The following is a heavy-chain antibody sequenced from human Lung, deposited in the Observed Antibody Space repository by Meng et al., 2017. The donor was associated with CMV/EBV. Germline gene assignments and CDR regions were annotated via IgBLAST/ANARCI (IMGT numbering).Heavy chain of an antibody. CDR2: ISGSGDTT. D-gene: IGHD3-3*01. Sequence: GGSXRLXXAASGFRFSSYEINWVRQTPGKGLEWVSYISGSGDTTNYADSVKGRFTISRDNAKNSLYLQMNSLRTEDTAVYYCARESGPMGGNYYYGLDVWGQGTXVTVSS. J-gene: IGHJ6*02. CDR1: GFRFSSYE. CDR3: ARESGPMGGNYYYGLDV. V-gene: IGHV3-48*03.